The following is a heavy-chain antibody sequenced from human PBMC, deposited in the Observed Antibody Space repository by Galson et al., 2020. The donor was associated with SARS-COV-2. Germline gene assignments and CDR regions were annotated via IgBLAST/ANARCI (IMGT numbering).Heavy chain of an antibody. J-gene: IGHJ4*02. D-gene: IGHD2-2*02. CDR3: VRGGCSSCYIEH. V-gene: IGHV4-59*11. CDR1: GGSINSHY. Sequence: SETLSLTCTVSGGSINSHYWSWIRQPPGKGLEWIGYISYSGSTNYNPSLKSRVTISIDTSKNQFSLNLTSVTAADTAVYYCVRGGCSSCYIEHWGQGTLVTVSS. CDR2: ISYSGST.